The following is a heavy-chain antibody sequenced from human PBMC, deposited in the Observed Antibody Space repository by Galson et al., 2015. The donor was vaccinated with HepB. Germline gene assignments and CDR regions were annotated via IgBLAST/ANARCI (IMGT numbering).Heavy chain of an antibody. CDR3: AREVADYAVGSDAFDI. J-gene: IGHJ3*02. V-gene: IGHV4-59*01. CDR2: VYYSGST. D-gene: IGHD4-17*01. Sequence: SETLSLTCSVSGGSITSDYWIWIRQPPGKGLEYIGYVYYSGSTSYNPSLESRVTISVDTSKNQFSLKLRSVTAADTAVYYCAREVADYAVGSDAFDIWGQGTMVTVSS. CDR1: GGSITSDY.